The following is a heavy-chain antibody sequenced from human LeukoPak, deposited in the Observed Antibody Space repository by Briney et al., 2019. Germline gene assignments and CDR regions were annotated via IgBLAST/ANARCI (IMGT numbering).Heavy chain of an antibody. CDR2: IDNDGHSI. CDR1: GFTFSGYW. V-gene: IGHV3-74*01. J-gene: IGHJ6*03. CDR3: AAGGGWDPSFGVVTHIDA. Sequence: GGSLRLSCVTSGFTFSGYWMHWVRQGPEKGLELVSRIDNDGHSIIYADSVKGRFTTTRDNVKHTLYLQMSSLRVEDTAVYYCAAGGGWDPSFGVVTHIDAWGKGTTVVVS. D-gene: IGHD3-3*01.